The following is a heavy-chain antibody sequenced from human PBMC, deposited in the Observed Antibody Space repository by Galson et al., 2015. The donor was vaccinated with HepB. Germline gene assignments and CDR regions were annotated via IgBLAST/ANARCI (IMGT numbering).Heavy chain of an antibody. D-gene: IGHD1-1*01. CDR1: GFTFSRNA. CDR2: LTGSSDIT. V-gene: IGHV3-23*01. CDR3: ARTTWRDKNWPIFDS. Sequence: LRLSCAASGFTFSRNAMSWVRQAPGKGLEWVSSLTGSSDITNIADSAKGRFSISRDNSKNTLYLQMNSLRVEDTALYYCARTTWRDKNWPIFDSWGQGTLVTVSS. J-gene: IGHJ4*02.